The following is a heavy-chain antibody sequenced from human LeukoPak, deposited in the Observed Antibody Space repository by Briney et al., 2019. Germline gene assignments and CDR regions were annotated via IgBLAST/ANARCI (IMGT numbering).Heavy chain of an antibody. CDR2: ISGYNGNT. V-gene: IGHV1-18*01. CDR3: ARAGVGLGGDY. J-gene: IGHJ4*02. D-gene: IGHD3/OR15-3a*01. CDR1: GYTFATYA. Sequence: ASVKVSCKASGYTFATYAISWVRQAPGQGLEWMGWISGYNGNTTYAQKLQGRVTMTTDTSTSTAYMELRSLRSDDTAVYYCARAGVGLGGDYWGQGTLVTVSS.